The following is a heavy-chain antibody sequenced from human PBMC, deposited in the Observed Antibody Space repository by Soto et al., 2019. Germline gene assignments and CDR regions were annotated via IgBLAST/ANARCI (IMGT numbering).Heavy chain of an antibody. Sequence: GGSPRLSCAASGFTFSSYCMHWVRQAPGKGLEWVAVIWYDGSNKYYADSVKGRFTISRDNSKNTLYLQMNSLRAEDTAVYYCAKDLRDPMVGAGIDPWGQGTLVTVSS. CDR2: IWYDGSNK. CDR1: GFTFSSYC. D-gene: IGHD3-10*01. J-gene: IGHJ5*02. CDR3: AKDLRDPMVGAGIDP. V-gene: IGHV3-30*02.